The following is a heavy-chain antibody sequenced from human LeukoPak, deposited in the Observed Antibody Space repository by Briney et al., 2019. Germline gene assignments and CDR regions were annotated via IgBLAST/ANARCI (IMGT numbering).Heavy chain of an antibody. CDR1: GHSLSSSY. CDR3: ARRFSSRSDGNGYYYANDALDV. J-gene: IGHJ3*01. CDR2: IYNSANT. D-gene: IGHD3-22*01. Sequence: PSETLSLTCRVYGHSLSSSYWGWIRQPPGRVLGWIGNIYNSANTTYNPSLQSQVTMSVDTSTSQCSLQLASVSGADAAFYYCARRFSSRSDGNGYYYANDALDVWGKGTLVTVS. V-gene: IGHV4-59*08.